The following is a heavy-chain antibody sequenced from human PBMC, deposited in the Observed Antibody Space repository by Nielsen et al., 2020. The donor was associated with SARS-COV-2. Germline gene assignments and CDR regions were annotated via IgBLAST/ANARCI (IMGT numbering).Heavy chain of an antibody. CDR2: ISAYNGNT. Sequence: WVRQAPGQGLEWMGWISAYNGNTNYAQKLQGRVTMTTDTSTSTAYMELRSLRSDDTAVYYCARRGRYCSSTSCYEVYYFDYWGQGTLVTVSS. CDR3: ARRGRYCSSTSCYEVYYFDY. D-gene: IGHD2-2*01. V-gene: IGHV1-18*01. J-gene: IGHJ4*02.